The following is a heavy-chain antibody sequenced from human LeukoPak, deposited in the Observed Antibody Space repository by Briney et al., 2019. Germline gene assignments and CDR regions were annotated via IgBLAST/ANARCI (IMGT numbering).Heavy chain of an antibody. CDR2: ISSNGGST. CDR1: GFTFSSYA. V-gene: IGHV3-64*01. D-gene: IGHD3-10*01. Sequence: GGSLRLSCAASGFTFSSYAMHWVRQAPGKGLEYVSAISSNGGSTYYANSVKGRFTISRGNSKNTLYLQMGSLRAEDMAVYYCARVVEQGWFGHPFDYWGQGTLVTVSS. CDR3: ARVVEQGWFGHPFDY. J-gene: IGHJ4*02.